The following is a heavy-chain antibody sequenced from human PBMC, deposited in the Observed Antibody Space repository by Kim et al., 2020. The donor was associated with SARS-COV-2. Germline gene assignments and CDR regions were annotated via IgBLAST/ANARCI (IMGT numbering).Heavy chain of an antibody. D-gene: IGHD6-19*01. CDR3: AKDMVAWDSSGWYDAFDI. CDR2: ISWDGGSI. V-gene: IGHV3-9*01. CDR1: GFTFGDYA. Sequence: GGSLRLSCAASGFTFGDYAMHWVRQAPGKGLEWVSGISWDGGSIGYADSVKGRFTISRDNAKNSLYLQMNSLRAEDTALYYCAKDMVAWDSSGWYDAFDIWGQGTMVTVSS. J-gene: IGHJ3*02.